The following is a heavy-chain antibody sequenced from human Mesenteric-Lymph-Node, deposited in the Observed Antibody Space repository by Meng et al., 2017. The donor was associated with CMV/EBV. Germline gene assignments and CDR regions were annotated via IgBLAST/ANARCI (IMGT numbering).Heavy chain of an antibody. J-gene: IGHJ5*02. CDR3: ARGCTIGTP. CDR2: VSSSSSSI. V-gene: IGHV3-48*04. CDR1: GFSFSSYS. Sequence: GESLKISCAASGFSFSSYSMNWVRQAPGKGLEWLSYVSSSSSSIYYADSVKGRFTISRDNAKNSLFLQMSSLRVEDTAVYYCARGCTIGTPWGQGTLVTVSS. D-gene: IGHD2-8*01.